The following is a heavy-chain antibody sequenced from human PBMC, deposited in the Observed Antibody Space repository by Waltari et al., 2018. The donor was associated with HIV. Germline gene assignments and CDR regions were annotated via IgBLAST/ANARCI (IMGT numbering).Heavy chain of an antibody. J-gene: IGHJ4*02. CDR2: ISGGGGST. D-gene: IGHD3-3*01. V-gene: IGHV3-23*01. CDR1: GFTFSSFA. CDR3: ANGPMKLSSGYYSNADF. Sequence: EVQLLESGGGLVQPGGSLRLSCAASGFTFSSFAMNWVRQAPGKGLEWVSGISGGGGSTSYADSVKGRFTISRDDSKNTLSLQMNSLRAEDTAVYYCANGPMKLSSGYYSNADFWGQGTLVTVSS.